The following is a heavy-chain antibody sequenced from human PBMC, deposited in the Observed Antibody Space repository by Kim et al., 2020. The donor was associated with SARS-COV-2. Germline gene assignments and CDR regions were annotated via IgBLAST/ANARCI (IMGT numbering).Heavy chain of an antibody. V-gene: IGHV3-30*02. Sequence: KGRVTISRDNSKNALYMQMNSLRAEDTAVYYCAKDPRMTFFFRGGSWFDPWGQGTLVTVSS. CDR3: AKDPRMTFFFRGGSWFDP. D-gene: IGHD2-15*01. J-gene: IGHJ5*02.